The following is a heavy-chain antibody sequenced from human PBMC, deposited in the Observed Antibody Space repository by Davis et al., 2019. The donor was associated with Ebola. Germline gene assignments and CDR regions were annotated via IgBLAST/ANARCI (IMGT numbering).Heavy chain of an antibody. D-gene: IGHD2-21*01. J-gene: IGHJ4*02. V-gene: IGHV3-30-3*01. CDR3: ARAGGWVRRYCGGDCSDY. CDR2: ISYDGDNR. Sequence: GESLKISCAASEFTFTTYVMHWVRQAPGKGLEWVAVISYDGDNRYYADSVKGRFTISRDNAKNSLYLQMNSLRAEDTAVYYCARAGGWVRRYCGGDCSDYWGQGTLVTVSS. CDR1: EFTFTTYV.